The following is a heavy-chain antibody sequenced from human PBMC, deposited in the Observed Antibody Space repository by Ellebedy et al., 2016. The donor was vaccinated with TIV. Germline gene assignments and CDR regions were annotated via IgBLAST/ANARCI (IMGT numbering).Heavy chain of an antibody. CDR1: GYTFTGYY. D-gene: IGHD1-26*01. Sequence: ASVKVSCKASGYTFTGYYMHWVRQAPGQGLEWMGWINPNSGGTNYAQKFQGRVTMTRDTSTSKVYMELNSLRSEDTAVYYCARDSLKGGSYYPHYWGQGTLVTVSS. CDR2: INPNSGGT. V-gene: IGHV1-2*02. J-gene: IGHJ4*02. CDR3: ARDSLKGGSYYPHY.